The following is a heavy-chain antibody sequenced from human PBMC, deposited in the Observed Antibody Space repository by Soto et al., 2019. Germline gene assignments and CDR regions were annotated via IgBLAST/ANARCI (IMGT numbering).Heavy chain of an antibody. CDR1: GFIFNTYS. CDR2: ISSSGSTI. V-gene: IGHV3-48*01. Sequence: EVQLVEYGGGLVQPGGSLRLSCAASGFIFNTYSVNWVRQARGKGREWVSDISSSGSTISYADSVKGRFTISRDTPKIPLFLQMGGLRAEATAVYYCARARRQWLADGFDIWGQGTMVTVSS. D-gene: IGHD6-19*01. CDR3: ARARRQWLADGFDI. J-gene: IGHJ3*02.